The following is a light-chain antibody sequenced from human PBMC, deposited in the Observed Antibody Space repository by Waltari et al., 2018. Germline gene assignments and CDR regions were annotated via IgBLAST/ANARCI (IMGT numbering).Light chain of an antibody. CDR2: TNK. Sequence: QSVLTQPPSASATPGQRVTISCSGSSSNIGSNTVTWYHKLPGKAPNILNYTNKHLPSGVPGRFAGSKSGTSASLAIGELQSEDEADYYCAVWDDSRNGVVFGGGTKLTVL. CDR1: SSNIGSNT. J-gene: IGLJ2*01. CDR3: AVWDDSRNGVV. V-gene: IGLV1-44*01.